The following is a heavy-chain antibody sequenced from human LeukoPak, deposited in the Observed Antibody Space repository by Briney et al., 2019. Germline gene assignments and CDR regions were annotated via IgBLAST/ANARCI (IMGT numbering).Heavy chain of an antibody. V-gene: IGHV5-51*01. Sequence: PGESLKISCKGSGYSFTSYWIAWVRQMPGKGLEWMGIIYPGDSETIYSPSFQGQVTISAVKSSSTAYLQWSSLEPSDTAMYFCARSEDYGGTGYYFDYWGQGTLVTVSS. J-gene: IGHJ4*02. CDR3: ARSEDYGGTGYYFDY. CDR2: IYPGDSET. D-gene: IGHD4-23*01. CDR1: GYSFTSYW.